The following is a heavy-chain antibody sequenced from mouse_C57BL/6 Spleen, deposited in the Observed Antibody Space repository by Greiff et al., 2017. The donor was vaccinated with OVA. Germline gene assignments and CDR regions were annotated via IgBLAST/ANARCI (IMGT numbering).Heavy chain of an antibody. CDR2: IYPGDGDT. Sequence: QVQLQQSGPELVKPGASVKISCKASGYAFSSSWMNWVKQRPGKGLEWIGRIYPGDGDTNYNGKFKGKATLTAGKSSSTAYMQRSSLTSEDAAVYFCAKNLGRYVDVWGTGTTVTVSS. D-gene: IGHD4-1*01. CDR1: GYAFSSSW. V-gene: IGHV1-82*01. CDR3: AKNLGRYVDV. J-gene: IGHJ1*03.